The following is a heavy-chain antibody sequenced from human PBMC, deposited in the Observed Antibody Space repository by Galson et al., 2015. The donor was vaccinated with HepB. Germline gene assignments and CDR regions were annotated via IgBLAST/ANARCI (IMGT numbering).Heavy chain of an antibody. CDR1: GYTLTELS. CDR3: ATDSRYYYDSSGYYVYAFDI. J-gene: IGHJ3*02. CDR2: FDPEDGET. D-gene: IGHD3-22*01. Sequence: SVKVSCKVSGYTLTELSMHWVRQAPGKGLEWMGGFDPEDGETIYAQKFQGRVTMTEDTSTDTAYMELSSLRSEDTAVYYCATDSRYYYDSSGYYVYAFDIWGQGTMVTVSS. V-gene: IGHV1-24*01.